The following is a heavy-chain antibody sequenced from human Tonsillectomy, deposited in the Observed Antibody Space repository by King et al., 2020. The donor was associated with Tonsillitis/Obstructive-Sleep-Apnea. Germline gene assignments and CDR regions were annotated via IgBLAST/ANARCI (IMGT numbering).Heavy chain of an antibody. CDR2: ICGRCGST. D-gene: IGHD2/OR15-2a*01. Sequence: VQLLESVGGFVQPGGSLRLSCAVSGFTFSSYAMSWVRQAPGKGLEWVSGICGRCGSTYYAASVKGRCTISRDNSKNTLFLQMNSLRADDTAVYYCAKAFSLGYYYYYIDVWGKGTTVTVSS. V-gene: IGHV3-23*01. CDR3: AKAFSLGYYYYYIDV. CDR1: GFTFSSYA. J-gene: IGHJ6*03.